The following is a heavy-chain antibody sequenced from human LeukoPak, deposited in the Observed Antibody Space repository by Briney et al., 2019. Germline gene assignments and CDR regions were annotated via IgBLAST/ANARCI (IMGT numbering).Heavy chain of an antibody. D-gene: IGHD1-14*01. J-gene: IGHJ4*02. Sequence: SETLSLTCTVSGGSINSYYWSWIRQPPGKGLEWIGYIYYSGATNYSPSLKSRLTISIDTSKGHFSLKLSSVTAADTAVYYCTRGTEGSYNYWGQGTLVTVSS. CDR3: TRGTEGSYNY. V-gene: IGHV4-59*01. CDR1: GGSINSYY. CDR2: IYYSGAT.